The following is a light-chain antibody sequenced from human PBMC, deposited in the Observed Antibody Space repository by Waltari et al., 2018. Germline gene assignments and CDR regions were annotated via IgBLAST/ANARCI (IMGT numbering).Light chain of an antibody. CDR3: MQALQTPFT. V-gene: IGKV2-28*01. Sequence: DIVMTQSPLSLPVTPGEPASISCRSSQSLLHSNGYNYLDWYLQKPGPSLQLLIYLGSNRASGVPDRFSGSGSGTDFTLKISRVEAEDVGVYYCMQALQTPFTFGGGTKVEIK. CDR1: QSLLHSNGYNY. J-gene: IGKJ4*01. CDR2: LGS.